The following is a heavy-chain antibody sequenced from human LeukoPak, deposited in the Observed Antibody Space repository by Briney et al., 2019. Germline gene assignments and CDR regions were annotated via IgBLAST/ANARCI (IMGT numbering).Heavy chain of an antibody. V-gene: IGHV4-34*01. CDR2: INHSGST. D-gene: IGHD5-24*01. J-gene: IGHJ4*02. CDR1: GVSFSGYY. CDR3: ARREGSSESFDY. Sequence: SETLSLTCAVYGVSFSGYYWSWIRQPPGKGLEWIGEINHSGSTNYNPSLKSRVTISVDTSKNQFSLKLSSVTAADTAVYYCARREGSSESFDYWGQGTLVTVSS.